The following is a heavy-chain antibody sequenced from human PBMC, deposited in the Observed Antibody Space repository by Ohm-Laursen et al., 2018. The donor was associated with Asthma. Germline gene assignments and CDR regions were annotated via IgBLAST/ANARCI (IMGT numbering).Heavy chain of an antibody. V-gene: IGHV4-34*01. CDR3: ARGSRIVTGYYGSAALNWFDP. Sequence: SDTLSLTCAASGDSFGAYYFSWIRQLPGQGLEWIGEITHAGYAIYNPSLKGRVTISVDTSKNHFSLWLTSVTSADTAVYYCARGSRIVTGYYGSAALNWFDPWGQGTLVTVSS. J-gene: IGHJ5*02. CDR1: GDSFGAYY. CDR2: ITHAGYA. D-gene: IGHD3-9*01.